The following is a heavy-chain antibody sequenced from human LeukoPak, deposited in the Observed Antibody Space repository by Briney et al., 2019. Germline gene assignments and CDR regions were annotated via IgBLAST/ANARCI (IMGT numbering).Heavy chain of an antibody. D-gene: IGHD3-10*01. CDR1: GFPFSSYS. J-gene: IGHJ4*02. CDR3: VRGTGSYYDSGNSNFDY. V-gene: IGHV3-21*06. CDR2: ISSSSNYL. Sequence: GGSLRLSCAASGFPFSSYSMHWVRQAPGKGLEWVSTISSSSNYLNHAESVKSRFTVSRENAKNSLYLEMNSLRVDDTAVYHCVRGTGSYYDSGNSNFDYWGQGALVAVSS.